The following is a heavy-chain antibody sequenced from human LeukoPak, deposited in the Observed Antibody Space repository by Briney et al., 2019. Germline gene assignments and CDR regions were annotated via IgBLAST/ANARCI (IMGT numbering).Heavy chain of an antibody. CDR1: GGSISSGDYY. V-gene: IGHV4-30-4*08. Sequence: PSETLSLTCTVSGGSISSGDYYWSWIRQPPGKGLEWIGYIYYSGSTYYNPSLKSRVTISVDTSKNQFSLKLSSVTAADTAVYYCARVLHQTYWDYWGQGTLVTVSS. D-gene: IGHD2-2*02. CDR3: ARVLHQTYWDY. J-gene: IGHJ4*02. CDR2: IYYSGST.